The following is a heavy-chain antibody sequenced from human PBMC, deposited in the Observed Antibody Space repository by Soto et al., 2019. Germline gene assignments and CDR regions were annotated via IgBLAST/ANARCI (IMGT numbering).Heavy chain of an antibody. CDR2: IFSDNER. CDR1: GFSLTTGKMG. D-gene: IGHD3-9*01. Sequence: VSGPTLVNPTETLTLTCTVSGFSLTTGKMGVGWIRQPPGKALEWLAHIFSDNERSYSTSLQGRLTISKDTSGSQVVLSMTNVDPVDTATYYCARMKVDSYQFYYAMDVWGQGTTVTVSS. V-gene: IGHV2-26*01. CDR3: ARMKVDSYQFYYAMDV. J-gene: IGHJ6*02.